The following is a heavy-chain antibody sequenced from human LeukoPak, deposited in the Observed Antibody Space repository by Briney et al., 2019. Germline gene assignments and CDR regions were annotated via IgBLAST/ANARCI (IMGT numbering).Heavy chain of an antibody. CDR1: GFTFGDYA. CDR2: IRSKAYGGTT. V-gene: IGHV3-49*03. J-gene: IGHJ3*02. D-gene: IGHD2-8*02. Sequence: GGSLRLSCTAAGFTFGDYALNWFRQAPGKGLEWVGFIRSKAYGGTTKYAASVKGRFTISRDDSKSVAYLQMNSLRTEDTAVYYCTRDPDCTGGVCYAFDMLGQGTKVSVS. CDR3: TRDPDCTGGVCYAFDM.